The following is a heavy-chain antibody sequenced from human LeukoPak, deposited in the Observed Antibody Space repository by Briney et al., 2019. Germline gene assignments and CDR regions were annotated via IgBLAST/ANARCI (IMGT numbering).Heavy chain of an antibody. J-gene: IGHJ4*02. CDR3: ARDTGYSSSWYGY. CDR2: IYYSGST. Sequence: PSETLSLTCTVSGGSISSSSYYWGWIRQPPGKGLEWIGSIYYSGSTYYNPSLKSRVTISVDTSKNQFSLKLSSVTAADTAVYYCARDTGYSSSWYGYWGQGTLVTVSS. V-gene: IGHV4-39*07. D-gene: IGHD6-13*01. CDR1: GGSISSSSYY.